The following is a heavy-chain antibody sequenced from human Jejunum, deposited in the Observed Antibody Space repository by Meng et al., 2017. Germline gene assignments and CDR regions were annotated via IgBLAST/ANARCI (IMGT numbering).Heavy chain of an antibody. CDR2: INGGGDTT. CDR3: AKGPGGLVGRSNDF. J-gene: IGHJ4*02. D-gene: IGHD1-26*01. V-gene: IGHV3-23*01. CDR1: GFAFGDYA. Sequence: QLLGSGGGLAQPGESLRLSCVGSGFAFGDYAMTWVRRAPGKGLEWVSAINGGGDTTYNADSVRGRFSISRDNSKNTLYLQMNSLTVDDTAIYYCAKGPGGLVGRSNDFWGQGTLVTVSS.